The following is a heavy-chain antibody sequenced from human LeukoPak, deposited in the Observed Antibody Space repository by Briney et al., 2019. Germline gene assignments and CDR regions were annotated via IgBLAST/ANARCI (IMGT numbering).Heavy chain of an antibody. Sequence: GGSLRLSCAASGLTFSSYQMNWVRQAPGKGLEWVSYISSSGTTIYYADSVKGRFTISRDNSKNSLYLQMNSLRDEDTAVYYCARGITLPADYWGQGTLVTVSS. CDR2: ISSSGTTI. D-gene: IGHD3-16*01. CDR3: ARGITLPADY. V-gene: IGHV3-48*03. J-gene: IGHJ4*02. CDR1: GLTFSSYQ.